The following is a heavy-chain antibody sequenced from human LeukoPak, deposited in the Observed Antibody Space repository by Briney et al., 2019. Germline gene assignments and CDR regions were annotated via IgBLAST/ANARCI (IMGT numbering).Heavy chain of an antibody. J-gene: IGHJ4*02. V-gene: IGHV3-53*01. Sequence: GGSLTLSCAASGFTVSLSYMSWVRQAPGRGLEWVSMIHSAGSTYYADSLRGRFTISRDNSKDTLFLQLNSLKADDTAVYFCARVIRSGNYYFDYWGQGTLVTVSS. CDR3: ARVIRSGNYYFDY. D-gene: IGHD6-25*01. CDR1: GFTVSLSY. CDR2: IHSAGST.